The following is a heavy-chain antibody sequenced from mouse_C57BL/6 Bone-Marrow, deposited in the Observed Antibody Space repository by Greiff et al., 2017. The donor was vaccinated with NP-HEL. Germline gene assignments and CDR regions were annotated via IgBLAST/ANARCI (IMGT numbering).Heavy chain of an antibody. CDR3: ARIYDYDGAFDV. J-gene: IGHJ1*03. Sequence: VQLQQSGPELVKPGASVKISCKASGYTFTDYNMDWVKQSHGKSLEWIGDINPNNGGTIYNQKFKGKATLTVDKSSSTAYMELRSLTSEDTAVYYCARIYDYDGAFDVWGTGTTVTVSS. CDR1: GYTFTDYN. CDR2: INPNNGGT. D-gene: IGHD2-4*01. V-gene: IGHV1-18*01.